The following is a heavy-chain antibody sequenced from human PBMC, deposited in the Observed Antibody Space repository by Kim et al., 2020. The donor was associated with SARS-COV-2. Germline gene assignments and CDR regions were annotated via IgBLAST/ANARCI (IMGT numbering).Heavy chain of an antibody. J-gene: IGHJ4*02. CDR3: VRGGKFYYDSSGYPEDY. Sequence: GGSLRLSCAASGFTFSNYWMSWVRQAPGKGLEWVANIKQDGSEKNYVDSVKGRFTISRDNAKNSLYLQMNSLRAEDTAIYYCVRGGKFYYDSSGYPEDYWGQGTLVTVSS. D-gene: IGHD3-22*01. V-gene: IGHV3-7*01. CDR1: GFTFSNYW. CDR2: IKQDGSEK.